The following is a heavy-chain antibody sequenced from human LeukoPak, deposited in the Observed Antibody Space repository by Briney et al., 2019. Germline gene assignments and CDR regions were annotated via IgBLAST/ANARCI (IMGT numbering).Heavy chain of an antibody. CDR1: GYTFTSYW. V-gene: IGHV5-51*01. D-gene: IGHD3-22*01. CDR2: IYPGDSDT. Sequence: GESLKISCKGLGYTFTSYWIGWVRQMPGKGLEWMGIIYPGDSDTSYSPSFQGQVTISADKSIKTAYLQWSSLKASDTAMYYCARARYYYDSTGFYYDGNFDCWGQGTLVAVSS. J-gene: IGHJ4*02. CDR3: ARARYYYDSTGFYYDGNFDC.